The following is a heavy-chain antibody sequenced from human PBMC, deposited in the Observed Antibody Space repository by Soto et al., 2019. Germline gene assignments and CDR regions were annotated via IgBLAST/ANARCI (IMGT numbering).Heavy chain of an antibody. Sequence: PSETLSLTCTVSGGSISNYYWSWFRQTPGKGLEWIGYIYHSGSTYYNPSLKSRVTISVDRSKNQFSLKLSSVTAADTAVYYCARGMTTVTTLDYWGQGTLVTVSS. J-gene: IGHJ4*02. V-gene: IGHV4-59*12. CDR1: GGSISNYY. CDR2: IYHSGST. D-gene: IGHD4-17*01. CDR3: ARGMTTVTTLDY.